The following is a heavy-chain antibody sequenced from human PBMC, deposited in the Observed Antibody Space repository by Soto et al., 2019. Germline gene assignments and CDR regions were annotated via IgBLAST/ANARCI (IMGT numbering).Heavy chain of an antibody. J-gene: IGHJ4*02. V-gene: IGHV4-31*03. Sequence: PSETLSLTCTVSGVSLSSGAYYWSWIRQHPGKGLEWIGYIYYSGSTYYNPSLESRVTLSVDTSRKQFSLKLSSVTAADTAVYYCARANYFESSGPFDYWGPGTLVTVSS. CDR3: ARANYFESSGPFDY. D-gene: IGHD3-22*01. CDR1: GVSLSSGAYY. CDR2: IYYSGST.